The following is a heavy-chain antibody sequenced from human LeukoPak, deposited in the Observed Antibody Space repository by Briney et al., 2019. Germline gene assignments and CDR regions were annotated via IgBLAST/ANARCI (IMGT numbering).Heavy chain of an antibody. Sequence: SETLSLTCTVSGGSLSSSSYYWGWIRQPPGKGLEWIGGIYYTGSTNYNPSLKSRVTFSVDTSKNQFSLKLNSVTAADTAVYYCARGGDYGDLRYFDYWGQGTLVTVS. J-gene: IGHJ4*02. D-gene: IGHD4-17*01. CDR2: IYYTGST. CDR3: ARGGDYGDLRYFDY. V-gene: IGHV4-39*07. CDR1: GGSLSSSSYY.